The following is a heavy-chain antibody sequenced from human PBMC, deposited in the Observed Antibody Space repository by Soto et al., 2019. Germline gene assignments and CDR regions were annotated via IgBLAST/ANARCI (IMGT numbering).Heavy chain of an antibody. J-gene: IGHJ4*01. D-gene: IGHD6-13*01. CDR3: AKDQHSSSWQDMYFDY. CDR1: GFTFSIYA. CDR2: ISGSGGST. Sequence: QPAGSMRLSCAASGFTFSIYAMSLVRQAPRKGLEKVSAISGSGGSTYYADSVKGRFTISRDNSKNTLYLQMNSLRAEDTAVYYCAKDQHSSSWQDMYFDYGGHGTLVIVSS. V-gene: IGHV3-23*01.